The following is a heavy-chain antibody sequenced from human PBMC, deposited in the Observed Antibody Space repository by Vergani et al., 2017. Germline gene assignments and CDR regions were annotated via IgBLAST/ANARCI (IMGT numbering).Heavy chain of an antibody. D-gene: IGHD3-16*02. J-gene: IGHJ6*03. V-gene: IGHV4-61*02. CDR2: TSTDGST. Sequence: QVQLQESGPGLVKPSQTLSLTCSVSGGAVNSGSNFWTWIRQPAGKGLEWIGRTSTDGSTNYNPSLKSRVTVSVDTSKTQISLRLTSVTAEDTAVYYCARETVVTSWDGYRFHYMDVWDKGTTVTVSS. CDR3: ARETVVTSWDGYRFHYMDV. CDR1: GGAVNSGSNF.